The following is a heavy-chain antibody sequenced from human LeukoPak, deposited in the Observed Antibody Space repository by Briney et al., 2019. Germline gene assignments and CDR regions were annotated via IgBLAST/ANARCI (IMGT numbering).Heavy chain of an antibody. J-gene: IGHJ6*02. Sequence: SETLSLTCTVSGGSISSSSYYWGWIRQPPGKGLEWIGSMYYSGSTYYNPSLKSRVTISVDTSKNQFSLKLSSVTAADTAVYYCARLYYDILTGYYSYGMDVWGQGTTVTVSS. CDR2: MYYSGST. CDR3: ARLYYDILTGYYSYGMDV. CDR1: GGSISSSSYY. V-gene: IGHV4-39*01. D-gene: IGHD3-9*01.